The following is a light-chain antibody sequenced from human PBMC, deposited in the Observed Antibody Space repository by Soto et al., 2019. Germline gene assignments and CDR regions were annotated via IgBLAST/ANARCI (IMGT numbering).Light chain of an antibody. Sequence: EIQVSESPSSLSASVGDRVTITCRASQSISSYLNWYQQKPGKAPTLLIYAASSLQSGVPSRFSGSGSETDFTLTISSLQPEDFATYYCQQSYSSLWPFGQGTKVDVK. CDR2: AAS. V-gene: IGKV1-39*01. J-gene: IGKJ1*01. CDR1: QSISSY. CDR3: QQSYSSLWP.